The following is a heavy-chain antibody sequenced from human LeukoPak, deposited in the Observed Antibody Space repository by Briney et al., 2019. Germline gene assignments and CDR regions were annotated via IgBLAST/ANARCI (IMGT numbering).Heavy chain of an antibody. CDR3: ARVSSYSSGWRYYYYMDV. CDR2: IYYSVST. CDR1: GGSISSSSYY. D-gene: IGHD6-19*01. Sequence: SETLSLTCTVSGGSISSSSYYCGWIRHPPGKGLEWIGSIYYSVSTYYNPSLKSRVTISVDTSKNQFSLKLSSVTAADTAVYYCARVSSYSSGWRYYYYMDVWGKGTTVTVSS. V-gene: IGHV4-39*07. J-gene: IGHJ6*03.